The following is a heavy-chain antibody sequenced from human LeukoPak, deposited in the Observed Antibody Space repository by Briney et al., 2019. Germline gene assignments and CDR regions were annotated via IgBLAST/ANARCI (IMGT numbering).Heavy chain of an antibody. J-gene: IGHJ5*02. V-gene: IGHV4-4*07. Sequence: PSETLSLTCTVSGGSISSYYWSWIRQPAGKGLEWIGRIYTSGSTNYNPSLKSRVTMSVDTSKNQFSLKLSSVTAADTAVYYCARDQIVVVPAAKVHWFDPWGQGTLVTVSP. CDR1: GGSISSYY. CDR3: ARDQIVVVPAAKVHWFDP. CDR2: IYTSGST. D-gene: IGHD2-2*01.